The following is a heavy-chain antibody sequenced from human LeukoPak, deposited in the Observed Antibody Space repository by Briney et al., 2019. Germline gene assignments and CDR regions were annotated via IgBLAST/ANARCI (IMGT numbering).Heavy chain of an antibody. V-gene: IGHV4-34*01. D-gene: IGHD3-10*01. CDR1: GGSFSGYY. J-gene: IGHJ6*02. CDR2: INHSGST. Sequence: PSETLSLTCAVYGGSFSGYYWSWIRQPPGKGLEWIGEINHSGSTNYNPSLKSRVTISVDTSKNQFSLKLSSVTAADTAVYYCARSGAGFGYYYYGMDVWGQGTTVTVSS. CDR3: ARSGAGFGYYYYGMDV.